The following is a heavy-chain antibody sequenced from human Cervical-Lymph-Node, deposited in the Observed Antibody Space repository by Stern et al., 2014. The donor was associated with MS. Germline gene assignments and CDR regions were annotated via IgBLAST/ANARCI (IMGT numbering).Heavy chain of an antibody. CDR2: ISAYSPNT. CDR1: GYRFHTYS. CDR3: VFCDSKSCWEH. J-gene: IGHJ4*01. D-gene: IGHD2/OR15-2a*01. V-gene: IGHV1-18*04. Sequence: QVQLVQSGAEVKKPGASVKVSCRASGYRFHTYSINWVRQAPGQGLEWLGWISAYSPNTKSAGTVQGRVTMTSDTSTSTAYMELTSLRSDDTAVYYCVFCDSKSCWEHWGQGTLVTVSS.